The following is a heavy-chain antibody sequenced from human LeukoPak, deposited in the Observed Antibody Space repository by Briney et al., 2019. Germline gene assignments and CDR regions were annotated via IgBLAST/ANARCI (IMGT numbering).Heavy chain of an antibody. CDR2: ISGSGGIT. CDR3: ANLLSSGRLDY. D-gene: IGHD6-19*01. CDR1: RFTFSSYA. Sequence: GGSLRLSCAASRFTFSSYAMSWVRQAPGKGLQWVSAISGSGGITYYADSVKGRFTICRDNSKNTLYLQMNSLRAEDTAVYYCANLLSSGRLDYWGQGTLVTVSS. V-gene: IGHV3-23*01. J-gene: IGHJ4*02.